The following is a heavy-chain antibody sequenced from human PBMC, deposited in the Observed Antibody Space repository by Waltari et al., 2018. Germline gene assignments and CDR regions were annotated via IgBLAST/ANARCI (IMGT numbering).Heavy chain of an antibody. Sequence: QLQLQESGPGLVKPSETLSLPCTVPGGSIRSTSYYWGWRRQPPGKGLELIGSIYYSGSTSYNPSLKIRVTISVDTSKTQFSLKLSSVTAADTAVYYCARHISLTWIPSGNNWFDPWGQGTLVTVSS. CDR1: GGSIRSTSYY. CDR2: IYYSGST. J-gene: IGHJ5*02. D-gene: IGHD3-10*01. V-gene: IGHV4-39*07. CDR3: ARHISLTWIPSGNNWFDP.